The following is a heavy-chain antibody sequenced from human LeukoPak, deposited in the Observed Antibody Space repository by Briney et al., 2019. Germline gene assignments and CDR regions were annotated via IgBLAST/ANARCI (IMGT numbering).Heavy chain of an antibody. D-gene: IGHD6-19*01. CDR3: AKAYTLSIAGAD. Sequence: GESLTLSCAASGFTFSSYGMHWVRQAPGKGLEWVAFIRYDGSNKYYADSVKGRFTTSRDNSKNTLYLQMNSLRAEDTAVYYCAKAYTLSIAGADWGQGTLVTVSS. J-gene: IGHJ4*02. CDR1: GFTFSSYG. CDR2: IRYDGSNK. V-gene: IGHV3-30*02.